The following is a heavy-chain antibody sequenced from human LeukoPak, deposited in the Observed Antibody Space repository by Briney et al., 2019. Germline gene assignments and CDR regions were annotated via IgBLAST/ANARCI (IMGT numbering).Heavy chain of an antibody. Sequence: GESLKISCKGSGYSFTNYWIGWVRQMPGIGLEWMGIIYPGDSDTRYSPSFQGQVIISADKSISTAYLQWSSLKASDTAMYYCARRIAVGWFDPWGQGTLVTVSS. CDR3: ARRIAVGWFDP. D-gene: IGHD6-19*01. CDR1: GYSFTNYW. CDR2: IYPGDSDT. J-gene: IGHJ5*02. V-gene: IGHV5-51*01.